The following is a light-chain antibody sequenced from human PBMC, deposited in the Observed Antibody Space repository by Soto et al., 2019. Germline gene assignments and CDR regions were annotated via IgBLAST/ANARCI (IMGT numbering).Light chain of an antibody. CDR1: QSLLHSNGYNY. V-gene: IGKV2-28*01. CDR3: MQALQTPWT. Sequence: DIVMTQSPLSLPVTPGEPASISCRSSQSLLHSNGYNYLDWYLQKPGQSPQLLIYLGSNRASGVPDRFCGVGFGTDFTLKISRVEAEDVGVYYCMQALQTPWTFGQGTKVEIK. CDR2: LGS. J-gene: IGKJ1*01.